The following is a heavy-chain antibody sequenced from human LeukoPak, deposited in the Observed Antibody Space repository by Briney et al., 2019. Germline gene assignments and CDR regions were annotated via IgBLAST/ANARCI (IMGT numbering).Heavy chain of an antibody. J-gene: IGHJ3*02. V-gene: IGHV4-30-4*01. Sequence: SSETLSLTCTVSGGSISSGDYYWSWIRQPPGKGLEWIGYIYYSGSTYYNPSLKSRVTISVDTSKNQFSLKLSSVTAADTAVYYCARDTKLGYCSSTSCETYDAFDIWGQGTMVTVSS. D-gene: IGHD2-2*01. CDR2: IYYSGST. CDR1: GGSISSGDYY. CDR3: ARDTKLGYCSSTSCETYDAFDI.